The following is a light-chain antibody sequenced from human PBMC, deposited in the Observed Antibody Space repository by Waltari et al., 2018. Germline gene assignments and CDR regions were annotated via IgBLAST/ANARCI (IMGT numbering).Light chain of an antibody. V-gene: IGKV2-29*02. Sequence: EIVMTQTPLSLSVTPVEPASISCKSNRSHLHTDGKLYLYWYLHKAGHSPQLLIYEVSTRFSGVPDRFSGSGSGTDFTLKISRVEAEDVGFYYCMQGVNLPLTFGGGTKVEI. J-gene: IGKJ4*01. CDR3: MQGVNLPLT. CDR2: EVS. CDR1: RSHLHTDGKLY.